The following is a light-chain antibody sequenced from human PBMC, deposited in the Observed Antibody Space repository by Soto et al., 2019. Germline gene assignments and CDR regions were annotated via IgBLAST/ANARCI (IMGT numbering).Light chain of an antibody. V-gene: IGKV3-20*01. Sequence: DIELTQSPGTLSLFPGERGNLXCRASQSVGSPLSWYQQKPGQAPRLLFYGASNRAHASPDRFSGSGFATDFTRTITRLEPEDFAVYYGQQYGDSPQTFGPGTKVDIK. CDR1: QSVGSP. CDR2: GAS. J-gene: IGKJ1*01. CDR3: QQYGDSPQT.